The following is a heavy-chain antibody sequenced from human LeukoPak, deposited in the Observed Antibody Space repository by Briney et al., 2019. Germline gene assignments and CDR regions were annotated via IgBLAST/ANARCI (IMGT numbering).Heavy chain of an antibody. CDR2: INPSGGST. CDR3: ARARRDGYNLGDYYFDY. D-gene: IGHD5-24*01. CDR1: GYTFTSYY. V-gene: IGHV1-46*01. Sequence: ASVKVSCKASGYTFTSYYMHWVRQAPGQGLEWMGIINPSGGSTSYAQKFQGRVTMTRDTSTSTVYMELSSLRSEDTAVYYCARARRDGYNLGDYYFDYWGQGTLVTVSS. J-gene: IGHJ4*02.